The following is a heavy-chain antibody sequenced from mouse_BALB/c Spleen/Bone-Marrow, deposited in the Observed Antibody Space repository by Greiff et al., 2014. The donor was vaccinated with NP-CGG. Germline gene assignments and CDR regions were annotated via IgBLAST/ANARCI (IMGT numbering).Heavy chain of an antibody. CDR3: ARERYGYDGWYFDV. CDR2: IAPGSGST. CDR1: GYNFANYW. V-gene: IGHV1S41*01. D-gene: IGHD2-2*01. J-gene: IGHJ1*01. Sequence: ELVKPGASVKLSCKASGYNFANYWINWVKQRPGQGLEWVGRIAPGSGSTYYNEMFKGKTTLTADTSSSTAYIQLSSLSSEDSDVYFCARERYGYDGWYFDVWGAGTTVTVSS.